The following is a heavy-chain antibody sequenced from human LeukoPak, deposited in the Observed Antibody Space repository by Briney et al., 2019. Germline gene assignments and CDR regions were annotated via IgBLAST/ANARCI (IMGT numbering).Heavy chain of an antibody. D-gene: IGHD3-22*01. Sequence: PGGSLRLSCAASGFSFSTYAVSWVRQAPGKGLEWVSTFSGGGGNTFYADSAKGRFTISSDNSRSTLHLQMNSLRAEDTALYYCAIGLRNGYSYYFDHWGQGTQVTVSS. CDR1: GFSFSTYA. CDR3: AIGLRNGYSYYFDH. V-gene: IGHV3-23*01. CDR2: FSGGGGNT. J-gene: IGHJ4*02.